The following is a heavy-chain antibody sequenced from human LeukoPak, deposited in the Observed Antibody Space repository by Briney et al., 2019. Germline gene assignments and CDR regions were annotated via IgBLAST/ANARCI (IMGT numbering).Heavy chain of an antibody. Sequence: GGCLRLSCVASGFTFSSYAMGWVRQAPARWLGWVASLRGDGSTFYADSVKGRFTLSRDESRNTVYLQLTYLRVEDTAVYYCAKASWVSSADAVLWGQGTPVTVSS. CDR1: GFTFSSYA. CDR2: LRGDGST. J-gene: IGHJ4*02. D-gene: IGHD3-16*01. V-gene: IGHV3-23*01. CDR3: AKASWVSSADAVL.